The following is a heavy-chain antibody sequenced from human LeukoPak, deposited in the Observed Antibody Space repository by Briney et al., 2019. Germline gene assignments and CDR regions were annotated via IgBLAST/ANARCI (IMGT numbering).Heavy chain of an antibody. J-gene: IGHJ4*02. CDR3: ARDPFREGC. Sequence: GGSLRLSCTASGFTFNNYWMTWVRQAPGKGLEWVANIKEDGSEKYYVDSVKGRFTISRDNAEKSLSLQMNSLRAGDTAVYYCARDPFREGCWGQGTLVTVSS. CDR1: GFTFNNYW. V-gene: IGHV3-7*01. CDR2: IKEDGSEK. D-gene: IGHD3-10*01.